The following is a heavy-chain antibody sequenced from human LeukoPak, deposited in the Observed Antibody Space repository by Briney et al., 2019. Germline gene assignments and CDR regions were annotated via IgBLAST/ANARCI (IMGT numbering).Heavy chain of an antibody. CDR1: GFTVSSNS. CDR3: ARRAGAYSHPYDY. J-gene: IGHJ4*02. Sequence: HPEGSLRLSCTVSGFTVSSNSMSWVRQAPGKGLEWVSLIYSDNTHYSDSVKGRFTISRDNSKNTLYLQMNSLRAEDTAVYYCARRAGAYSHPYDYWGQGTLVAVSS. CDR2: IYSDNT. D-gene: IGHD4/OR15-4a*01. V-gene: IGHV3-53*01.